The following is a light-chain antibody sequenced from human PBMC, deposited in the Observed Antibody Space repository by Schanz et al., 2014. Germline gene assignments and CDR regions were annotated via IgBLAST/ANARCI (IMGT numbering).Light chain of an antibody. Sequence: QSALTQPPSASGSPGQSVTISCTGTSSDVGGYNYVSWYQQNPGKAPKLIIYEVTKRPSGVPDRFSGSKSGNTASLTISGLQAEDEADYYCCSYAGSYTWVFGGGTKLTVL. CDR2: EVT. V-gene: IGLV2-8*01. CDR3: CSYAGSYTWV. CDR1: SSDVGGYNY. J-gene: IGLJ3*02.